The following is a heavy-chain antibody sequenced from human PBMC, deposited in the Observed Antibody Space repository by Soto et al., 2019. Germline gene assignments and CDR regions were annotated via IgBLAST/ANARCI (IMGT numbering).Heavy chain of an antibody. CDR1: GGSISSGDYY. CDR2: IYYSGST. CDR3: ARVVVITFGGVIANNWFDP. Sequence: QVQLQESGPGLVKPSQTLSLTCTVSGGSISSGDYYWSWIRQPPGKGLEWIGYIYYSGSTYYNPSLKSRVTVSVDTSENPFSLKLSSVTAADTAVYYCARVVVITFGGVIANNWFDPWGQGTLVTVSS. V-gene: IGHV4-30-4*01. J-gene: IGHJ5*02. D-gene: IGHD3-16*02.